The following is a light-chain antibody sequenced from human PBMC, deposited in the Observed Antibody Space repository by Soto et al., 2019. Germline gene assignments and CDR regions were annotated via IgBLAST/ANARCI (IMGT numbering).Light chain of an antibody. J-gene: IGLJ2*01. Sequence: QSVLTQPASVSGSPGQSITISCTGTSSDVGGYNYVSWYQQHPGKVPKLMIYDVSHRPSGVSNRFSGSKSGNTASLTISGLQAEDEADYYCSSYTSSSTVIFGGGTQLTVL. CDR2: DVS. V-gene: IGLV2-14*03. CDR1: SSDVGGYNY. CDR3: SSYTSSSTVI.